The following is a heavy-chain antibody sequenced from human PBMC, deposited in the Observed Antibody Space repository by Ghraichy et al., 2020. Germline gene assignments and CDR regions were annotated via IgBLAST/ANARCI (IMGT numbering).Heavy chain of an antibody. Sequence: SETLSLTCTVSGISVKSYYWSWIRQSPEKGLEGSRCSAYTGSTSYNPSFQGRVIVSLDTSKHQFSLHLGSLTAADTAVYYCANSRFTTWYGQHNWFDPWGQGTLATVSP. J-gene: IGHJ5*02. D-gene: IGHD3-10*01. CDR3: ANSRFTTWYGQHNWFDP. CDR1: GISVKSYY. CDR2: SAYTGST. V-gene: IGHV4-59*02.